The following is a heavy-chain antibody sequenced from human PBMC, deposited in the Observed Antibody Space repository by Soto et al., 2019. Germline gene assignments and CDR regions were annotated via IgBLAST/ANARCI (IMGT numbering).Heavy chain of an antibody. CDR2: ISGNGGST. J-gene: IGHJ4*02. V-gene: IGHV3-64D*06. Sequence: LRLSCSASGFTFSSYAIHWIRQAPGKGLEYVSAISGNGGSTYYADSVNGSFTISRDNSKNTVYLQMSSLRTEDTAVYYCVARYCSSTTCYQVDYWGQGTMVTVYS. CDR1: GFTFSSYA. D-gene: IGHD2-2*01. CDR3: VARYCSSTTCYQVDY.